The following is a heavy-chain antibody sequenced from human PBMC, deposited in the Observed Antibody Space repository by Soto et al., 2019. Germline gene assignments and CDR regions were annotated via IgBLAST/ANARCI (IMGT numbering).Heavy chain of an antibody. J-gene: IGHJ6*02. Sequence: PGGSLRLSCAASGFTFSSDSMNWVRQGPGKGLEWGSSISSSSSYIYYADSVKGRFTISRDNAKNSLYLQMNSLRAEDTAVYYCARAPLETNLLSFVWGQGTTVTVSS. D-gene: IGHD3-10*01. V-gene: IGHV3-21*01. CDR2: ISSSSSYI. CDR1: GFTFSSDS. CDR3: ARAPLETNLLSFV.